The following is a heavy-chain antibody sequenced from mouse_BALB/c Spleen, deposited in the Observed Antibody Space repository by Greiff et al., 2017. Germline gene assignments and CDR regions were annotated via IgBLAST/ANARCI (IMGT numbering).Heavy chain of an antibody. J-gene: IGHJ1*01. V-gene: IGHV5-4*02. D-gene: IGHD2-14*01. Sequence: DVMLVESGGGLVKPGGSLKLSCAASGFTFSDYYMYWVRQTPEKRLEWVATISDGGSYTYYPDSVKGRFTISRDNAKNNLYLQMSSLKSEDTAMYYCARDYRYDDWYFDVWGAGTTVTVSS. CDR3: ARDYRYDDWYFDV. CDR1: GFTFSDYY. CDR2: ISDGGSYT.